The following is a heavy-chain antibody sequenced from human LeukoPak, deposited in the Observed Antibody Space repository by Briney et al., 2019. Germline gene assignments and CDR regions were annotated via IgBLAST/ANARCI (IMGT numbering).Heavy chain of an antibody. CDR1: GGSFSGYY. Sequence: PSETLSLTCAVYGGSFSGYYWSWIRQPPGKGLEWIGEINHSGSTNYNPSLKSRVTISVDTSKNQFSLKLSSVTAADTAVYYCARAAHYYGSGSRGPHFDYWGQGTLVTVSS. V-gene: IGHV4-34*01. D-gene: IGHD3-10*01. CDR2: INHSGST. CDR3: ARAAHYYGSGSRGPHFDY. J-gene: IGHJ4*02.